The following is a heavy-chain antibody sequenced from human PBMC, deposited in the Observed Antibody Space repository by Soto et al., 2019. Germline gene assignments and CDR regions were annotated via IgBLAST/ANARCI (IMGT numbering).Heavy chain of an antibody. CDR2: LNRDGPA. J-gene: IGHJ4*02. CDR3: TMTDRYDSPSTGWANRFDY. V-gene: IGHV3-23*01. Sequence: EVQLLESGGGLVQPGGSLRLFCAASGFTFSNYAVTWVRQAPGEGLGWVSTLNRDGPAYFGDAVKGRLTTPRDNSKNMVYLHINSLRVDDTAVDYCTMTDRYDSPSTGWANRFDYWGQGPLVTVSS. D-gene: IGHD2-8*02. CDR1: GFTFSNYA.